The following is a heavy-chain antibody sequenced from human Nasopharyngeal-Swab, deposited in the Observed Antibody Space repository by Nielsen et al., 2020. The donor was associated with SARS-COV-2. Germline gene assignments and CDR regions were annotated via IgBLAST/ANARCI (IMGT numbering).Heavy chain of an antibody. Sequence: SVKVSCKTSGYTFTDYHIHWLRQVPGQGLEWVGRVIPILATANYAQKFQDRVTITADKATNTAYMEFSSLRSEDTAIYYCATIYHFHSGGFSFQYWGQGTLVTVSS. CDR1: GYTFTDYH. V-gene: IGHV1-69*08. D-gene: IGHD3-22*01. J-gene: IGHJ4*02. CDR3: ATIYHFHSGGFSFQY. CDR2: VIPILATA.